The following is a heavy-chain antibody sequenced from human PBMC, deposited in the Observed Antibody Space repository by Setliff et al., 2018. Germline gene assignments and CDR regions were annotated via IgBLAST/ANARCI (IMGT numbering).Heavy chain of an antibody. CDR1: GGTFSSYG. D-gene: IGHD1-7*01. Sequence: ASVKVSCKTSGGTFSSYGFSWVRQAPGQGLEWMGGIIPTLLGPANYAQKFQGRVTITADESTSTVFMELSSLRSEDTAVYYCARNALTGTTRKYYYYMDVWGQGTMVTVSS. CDR3: ARNALTGTTRKYYYYMDV. CDR2: IIPTLLGPA. J-gene: IGHJ6*03. V-gene: IGHV1-69*13.